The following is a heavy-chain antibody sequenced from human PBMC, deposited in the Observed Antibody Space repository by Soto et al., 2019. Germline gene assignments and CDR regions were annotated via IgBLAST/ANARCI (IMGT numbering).Heavy chain of an antibody. CDR1: GGSLSGIY. V-gene: IGHV4-34*01. CDR2: VNHSGST. CDR3: AKGPGYSFGYSVYYYYYGMDV. J-gene: IGHJ6*02. Sequence: SETLSLTCVVYGGSLSGIYWTWVRQPPGKGLEWIGEVNHSGSTNYSPPLESRITISLDTSNNQFSLKLSSVTAADTAVYYCAKGPGYSFGYSVYYYYYGMDVWGQGTTVTVSS. D-gene: IGHD5-18*01.